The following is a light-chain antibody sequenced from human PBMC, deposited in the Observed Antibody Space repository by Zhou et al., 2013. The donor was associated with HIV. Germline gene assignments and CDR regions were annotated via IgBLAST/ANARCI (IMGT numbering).Light chain of an antibody. CDR3: QQYDNLPRT. Sequence: DIQLTQSPSFLSASVGDRVTITCRASQGISTYLAWYQHKPGKAPKLLISAASNLETGVPSRFSGSGSGTDFTFTISSLQPEDIATYYCQQYDNLPRTFGQGTKLEIK. V-gene: IGKV1-33*01. CDR1: QGISTY. J-gene: IGKJ2*01. CDR2: AAS.